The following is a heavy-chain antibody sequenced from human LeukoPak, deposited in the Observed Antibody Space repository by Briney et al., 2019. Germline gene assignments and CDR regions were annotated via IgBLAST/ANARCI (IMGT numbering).Heavy chain of an antibody. CDR1: GGFFSGYY. J-gene: IGHJ5*02. CDR2: INHSGST. CDR3: AREVDVGYNWNFNWFDP. V-gene: IGHV4-34*01. D-gene: IGHD1-7*01. Sequence: SETLSLTYAVYGGFFSGYYWSWIRQPPGKGLEWIGEINHSGSTNYNPSLKSRVTISVDTSKNQFSLKLSSVTAADTAVYYCAREVDVGYNWNFNWFDPWGQGTLVTVSS.